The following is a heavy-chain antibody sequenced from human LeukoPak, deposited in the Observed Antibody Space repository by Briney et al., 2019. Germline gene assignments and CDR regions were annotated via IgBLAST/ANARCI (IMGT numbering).Heavy chain of an antibody. CDR3: ARRGRYYDFWSGYPPDY. CDR2: VYYSGST. D-gene: IGHD3-3*01. V-gene: IGHV4-59*01. CDR1: GGSISSYY. J-gene: IGHJ4*02. Sequence: SETLSLTCTVSGGSISSYYWSWIRQPPGKGLEWIGYVYYSGSTNYNPSLKSRVTISVDTSKNQFSLKLSSVTAADTAVYYCARRGRYYDFWSGYPPDYWGQGTLVTVSS.